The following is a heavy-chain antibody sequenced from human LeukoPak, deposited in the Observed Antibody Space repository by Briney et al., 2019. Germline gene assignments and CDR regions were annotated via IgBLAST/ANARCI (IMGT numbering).Heavy chain of an antibody. V-gene: IGHV4-59*12. J-gene: IGHJ2*01. CDR2: IYHSGST. CDR1: GGSISSYY. CDR3: ARDLLGGSSGWYWNFDL. D-gene: IGHD6-19*01. Sequence: SETLSLTCTVSGGSISSYYWSWIRQPPGKGLEWIGYIYHSGSTYYNPSLKSRVTISVDRSKNQFSLRLSSVTAADTAVYYCARDLLGGSSGWYWNFDLWGRGTLVIVSS.